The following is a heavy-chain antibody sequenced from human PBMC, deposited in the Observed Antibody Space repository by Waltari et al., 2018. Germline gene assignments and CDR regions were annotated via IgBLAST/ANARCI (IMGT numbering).Heavy chain of an antibody. Sequence: QVQLQESGPGLVKPSQTLSLTCAVSGGSISSGGYYWSWIRQPAGRGLEWIGRIYGSGRTNYNPSLKSRVTISVDTSKNQFSLNLSSVTAADTAVYYCARCSRSGWYESFDPWGQGTLVTVSS. CDR1: GGSISSGGYY. CDR3: ARCSRSGWYESFDP. CDR2: IYGSGRT. V-gene: IGHV4-61*02. J-gene: IGHJ5*02. D-gene: IGHD6-19*01.